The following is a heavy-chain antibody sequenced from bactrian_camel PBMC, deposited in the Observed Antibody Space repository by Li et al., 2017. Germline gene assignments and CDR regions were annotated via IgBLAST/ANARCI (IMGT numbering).Heavy chain of an antibody. CDR3: SAQPARAPYPCEPAWAAAFQY. V-gene: IGHV3S1*01. CDR1: GWTNSDKC. CDR2: IDTRTTSP. Sequence: HVQLVESGGGSVEAGGSLRLSCAASGWTNSDKCMAWFRQAPGKEREGVARIDTRTTSPFYADSVKGRFTIPQDTAKNTVFLQMNSLKPEDTAMYHCSAQPARAPYPCEPAWAAAFQYRGQGTQVTVS. D-gene: IGHD1*01. J-gene: IGHJ4*01.